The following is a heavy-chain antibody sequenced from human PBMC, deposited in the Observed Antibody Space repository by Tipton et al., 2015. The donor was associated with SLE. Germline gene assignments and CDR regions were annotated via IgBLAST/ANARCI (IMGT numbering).Heavy chain of an antibody. CDR1: GGSFSGYY. CDR2: INHSGST. J-gene: IGHJ5*02. CDR3: ASAGGNDNWFDP. D-gene: IGHD4-23*01. Sequence: TLSLTCAVYGGSFSGYYWSWIRQPPGKGLEWIGEINHSGSTYYNPSLKSRVTISVDTSKNQFSLKLSSVTAADTAVYYCASAGGNDNWFDPWGQGTLVTVSS. V-gene: IGHV4-34*01.